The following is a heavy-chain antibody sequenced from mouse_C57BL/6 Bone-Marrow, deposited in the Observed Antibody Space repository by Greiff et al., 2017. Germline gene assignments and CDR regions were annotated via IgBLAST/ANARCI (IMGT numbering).Heavy chain of an antibody. CDR1: GYTFTSYW. D-gene: IGHD1-1*01. V-gene: IGHV1-53*01. Sequence: VQLQQPGTELVKPGASVKLSCKASGYTFTSYWMHWVKQRPGQGLEWIGNINPSNGGTNYNQKFKSQATLTVDKSSSTAYMPLSSLTSEDSAVYYCARWGDYGSSPAWFAYWGQGTLVTVSA. J-gene: IGHJ3*01. CDR2: INPSNGGT. CDR3: ARWGDYGSSPAWFAY.